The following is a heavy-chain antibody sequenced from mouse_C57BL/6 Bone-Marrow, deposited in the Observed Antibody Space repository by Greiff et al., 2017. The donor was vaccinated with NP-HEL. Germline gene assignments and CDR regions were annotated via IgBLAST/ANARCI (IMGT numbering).Heavy chain of an antibody. J-gene: IGHJ4*01. Sequence: DVKLVESGGGLVQPKGSLKLSCAASGFSFNTYAMNWVRQAPGKGLEWVARIRSKSNNYATYYADSVKDRFTISRDDSESMLYLQMNNLKTEDTAMYYCVRPEGYAMDYWGQGTSVTVSS. CDR1: GFSFNTYA. CDR2: IRSKSNNYAT. CDR3: VRPEGYAMDY. V-gene: IGHV10-1*01.